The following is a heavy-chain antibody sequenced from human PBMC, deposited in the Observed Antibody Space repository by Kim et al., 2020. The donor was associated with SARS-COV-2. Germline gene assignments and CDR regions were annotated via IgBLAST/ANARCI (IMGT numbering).Heavy chain of an antibody. J-gene: IGHJ5*02. D-gene: IGHD6-13*01. V-gene: IGHV4-61*02. CDR2: IYTSGST. CDR3: ARAPYSSNLRFDP. CDR1: GGSISSGSYY. Sequence: SETLSLTCTVSGGSISSGSYYWSWIRQPAGKGLEWIGRIYTSGSTNYNPSLKSRVTISVDTSKNQFSLKLSSVTAADTAVYYCARAPYSSNLRFDPWGQGTLVTVSS.